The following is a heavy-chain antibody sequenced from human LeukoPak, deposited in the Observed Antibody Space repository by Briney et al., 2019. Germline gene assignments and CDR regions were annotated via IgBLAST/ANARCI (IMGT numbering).Heavy chain of an antibody. D-gene: IGHD5-24*01. CDR1: GGTLSTYE. CDR3: ATGIPFTGYKN. V-gene: IGHV3-48*03. CDR2: MSRTADRI. J-gene: IGHJ4*01. Sequence: GGSLRLSCTIFGGTLSTYEFNWGRQAPGKRPEWISYMSRTADRIDHADSVKGRFTMSRDNAKNSVYLQMNSLRVDDTDIYYCATGIPFTGYKNWGQGTLVTVSS.